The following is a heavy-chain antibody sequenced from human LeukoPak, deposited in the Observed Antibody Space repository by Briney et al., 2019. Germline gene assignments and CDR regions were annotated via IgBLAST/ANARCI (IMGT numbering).Heavy chain of an antibody. CDR1: GFTFSSYG. Sequence: GGSLRLSCAASGFTFSSYGMHWVRQAPGKGLEWVAVIWYDGSNKYYADSAKGRFTISRDNSKNTLYLQMNSLRAEDTAVYYCARGAVAGDRGYYYYYMDVWGKGTTVTVSS. CDR3: ARGAVAGDRGYYYYYMDV. D-gene: IGHD2-15*01. V-gene: IGHV3-33*01. J-gene: IGHJ6*03. CDR2: IWYDGSNK.